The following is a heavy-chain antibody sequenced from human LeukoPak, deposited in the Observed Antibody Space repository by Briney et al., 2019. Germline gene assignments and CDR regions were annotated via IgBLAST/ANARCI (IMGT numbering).Heavy chain of an antibody. Sequence: PGGSLRLSCAASGFTFNSYAMSWVRQAPGKGLEWVAVIWYDGSNKYYADSVKGRFTISRDNSKNTLYLQMNSLRAEDTAVYYCARQQQLAYFDYWGQGTLVTVSS. J-gene: IGHJ4*02. V-gene: IGHV3-33*08. CDR3: ARQQQLAYFDY. CDR2: IWYDGSNK. CDR1: GFTFNSYA. D-gene: IGHD6-13*01.